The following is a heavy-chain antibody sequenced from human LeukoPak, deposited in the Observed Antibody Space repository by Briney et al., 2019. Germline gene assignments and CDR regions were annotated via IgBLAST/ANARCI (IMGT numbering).Heavy chain of an antibody. V-gene: IGHV3-7*01. D-gene: IGHD3-10*01. CDR2: IKPDGSTT. Sequence: GGSLRLSCAVSGFTISSYWMNWVRQAPGKGLQWVANIKPDGSTTHYVESLKGRFTISRGSAENSVYLQMNSLRAEDTAVYYCARDYYASGSLDSWGQGTLVTVSS. J-gene: IGHJ4*02. CDR3: ARDYYASGSLDS. CDR1: GFTISSYW.